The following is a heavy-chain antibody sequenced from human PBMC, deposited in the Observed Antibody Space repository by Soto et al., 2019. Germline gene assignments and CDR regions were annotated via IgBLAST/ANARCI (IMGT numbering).Heavy chain of an antibody. CDR3: ASPRSRIAVAGPE. CDR2: ISSSGSTI. V-gene: IGHV3-11*01. D-gene: IGHD6-19*01. Sequence: GGSPRLSCAASGFTFSDYYMSWIRQAPGKGLEWVSYISSSGSTIYYADSVKGRFTISRDNAKNSLYLQMNSLRAEDTAVYYCASPRSRIAVAGPEWGQGTLVTVSS. CDR1: GFTFSDYY. J-gene: IGHJ4*02.